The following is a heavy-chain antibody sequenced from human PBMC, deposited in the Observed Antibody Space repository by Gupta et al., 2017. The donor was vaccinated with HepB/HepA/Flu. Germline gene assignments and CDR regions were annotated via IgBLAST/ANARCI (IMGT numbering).Heavy chain of an antibody. CDR1: GGSFSDFY. D-gene: IGHD6-6*01. J-gene: IGHJ6*03. CDR3: ARGMTARPRYYMDV. Sequence: QVHLQQWGAGLLKPSETLSLTCAVYGGSFSDFYWSWIRQPPGKGLEWIGEINHSGSTNYNPSLKSRVTMSVDTSKNQFSLNLSSVTAADTAVYYCARGMTARPRYYMDVWGKGTTVTVSS. CDR2: INHSGST. V-gene: IGHV4-34*01.